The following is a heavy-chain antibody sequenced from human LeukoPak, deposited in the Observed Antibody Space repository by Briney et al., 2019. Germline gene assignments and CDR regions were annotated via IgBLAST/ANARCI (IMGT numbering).Heavy chain of an antibody. D-gene: IGHD3-22*01. Sequence: GGSLRLSCAASGFTFSSYAMSWVRQAPGKGLEWVSAISGSGGSTYYADSVKGRFTISRENSKKTLYLQMNSLRAEDTAVYYCAKGRSYDGSGYYFDYWGQGTLVTVSS. CDR3: AKGRSYDGSGYYFDY. CDR2: ISGSGGST. CDR1: GFTFSSYA. J-gene: IGHJ4*02. V-gene: IGHV3-23*01.